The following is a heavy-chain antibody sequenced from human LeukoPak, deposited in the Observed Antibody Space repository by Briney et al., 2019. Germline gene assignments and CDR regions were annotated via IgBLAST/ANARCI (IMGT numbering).Heavy chain of an antibody. V-gene: IGHV3-21*01. CDR2: ISSGSSYI. D-gene: IGHD6-19*01. Sequence: GGSLRLSCAASGFTFSSYSMNWVRQAPGKGLEWVSTISSGSSYIYYADSVKGRFTISRDNAKNSLYLQMQSLRAEDTAVYYCARGGVYSSGWYVDYWGQGTLVTVSS. CDR1: GFTFSSYS. J-gene: IGHJ4*02. CDR3: ARGGVYSSGWYVDY.